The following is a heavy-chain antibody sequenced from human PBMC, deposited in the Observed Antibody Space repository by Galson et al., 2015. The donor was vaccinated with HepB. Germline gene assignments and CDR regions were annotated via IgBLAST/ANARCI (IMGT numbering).Heavy chain of an antibody. CDR1: GFTLSNFW. J-gene: IGHJ4*01. V-gene: IGHV3-7*03. CDR3: VTARLFYELDD. Sequence: SLRLSCAASGFTLSNFWTNWVRQTPGKGLEWVASINPDGTEKRYVDSVGGRFIISRDDAKNSLNLMSLTAADTAVYYCVTARLFYELDDWGQGTLVTVSS. CDR2: INPDGTEK. D-gene: IGHD5/OR15-5a*01.